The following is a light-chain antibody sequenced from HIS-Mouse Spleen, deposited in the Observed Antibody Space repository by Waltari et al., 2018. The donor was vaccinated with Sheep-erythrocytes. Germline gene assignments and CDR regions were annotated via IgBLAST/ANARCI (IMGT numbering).Light chain of an antibody. CDR3: CSYAGSSTPWV. CDR2: EGS. V-gene: IGLV2-23*01. CDR1: SSDVGSYNR. Sequence: QSALTQPASVSGSPGQSITISCTGTSSDVGSYNRFSGYHPHPGKAPQLLIYEGSKRPSGVANRFSGSRSGNTSSLTISGRQAEDEADYYCCSYAGSSTPWVFGGGTKLTVL. J-gene: IGLJ3*02.